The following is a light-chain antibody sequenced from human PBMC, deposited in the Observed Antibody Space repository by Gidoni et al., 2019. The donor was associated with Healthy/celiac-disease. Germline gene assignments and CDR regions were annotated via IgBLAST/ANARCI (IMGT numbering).Light chain of an antibody. CDR2: AAS. Sequence: DIQSTQSPSFLSASVGDRVTITCRVSQGISSYVAWYQQKSGKAPKLLIYAASTLQSGVPLRFSGSGSGTEFTLTISSLQPEDVATYYCQQLNSYPLTFGGGTKVEIK. J-gene: IGKJ4*01. CDR3: QQLNSYPLT. V-gene: IGKV1-9*01. CDR1: QGISSY.